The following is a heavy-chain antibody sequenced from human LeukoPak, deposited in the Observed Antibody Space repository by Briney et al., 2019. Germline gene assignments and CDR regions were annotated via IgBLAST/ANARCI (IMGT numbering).Heavy chain of an antibody. J-gene: IGHJ4*02. Sequence: PGGSPRLSCAASGFTFGSYSMDWVRQAPTKGLEWVSSIYSSGRYIYYADSVKGRFTISRDNAKNSLYLQMNSLRAEDTAVYYCARGGGSRDGLTTSFDYWGQGTVVTVSS. CDR1: GFTFGSYS. V-gene: IGHV3-21*01. CDR3: ARGGGSRDGLTTSFDY. CDR2: IYSSGRYI. D-gene: IGHD5-24*01.